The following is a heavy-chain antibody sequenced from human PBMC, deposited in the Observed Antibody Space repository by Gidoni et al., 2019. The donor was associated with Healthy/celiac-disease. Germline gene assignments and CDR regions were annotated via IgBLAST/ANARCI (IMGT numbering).Heavy chain of an antibody. D-gene: IGHD6-19*01. CDR1: GFTFDDYA. CDR2: ISGDGGRT. V-gene: IGHV3-43*02. J-gene: IGHJ4*02. Sequence: EVQLVESGGGVVQPGGSPRPSCAASGFTFDDYAMHWVRQAPGKGLEWVALISGDGGRTYYADSVKCRFTISRDNSKNSLYLQMNSLRTEDTALYYCAKDIGVAGTDYWGQGTLVTVSS. CDR3: AKDIGVAGTDY.